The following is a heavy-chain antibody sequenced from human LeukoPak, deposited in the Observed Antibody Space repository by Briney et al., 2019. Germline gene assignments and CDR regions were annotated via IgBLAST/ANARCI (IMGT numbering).Heavy chain of an antibody. CDR3: AKYGSFAVGAYPFDY. D-gene: IGHD1-26*01. CDR2: ISGSGGST. CDR1: GFSFSSYA. V-gene: IGHV3-23*01. Sequence: PGGSLRLSCAASGFSFSSYAMSWVRQAPGKGLEWVSAISGSGGSTYYADSVKGRFTISRDNSKNTLYLQMNSLRAEDTAVYYCAKYGSFAVGAYPFDYWGQGTLVTVSS. J-gene: IGHJ4*02.